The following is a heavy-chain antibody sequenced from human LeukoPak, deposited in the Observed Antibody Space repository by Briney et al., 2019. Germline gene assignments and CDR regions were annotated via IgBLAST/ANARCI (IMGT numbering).Heavy chain of an antibody. CDR3: ASCTTSGYYYYMDV. J-gene: IGHJ6*03. D-gene: IGHD3-16*01. V-gene: IGHV3-66*01. Sequence: GGSLRLSCAASGFTFSSYAMIWVRQAPGKGLEWVSVIYSGGSTYYADSVKGRFTISRDNSKNTLYLQMNSLRAEDTAVYYCASCTTSGYYYYMDVWGKGTTVTVSS. CDR2: IYSGGST. CDR1: GFTFSSYA.